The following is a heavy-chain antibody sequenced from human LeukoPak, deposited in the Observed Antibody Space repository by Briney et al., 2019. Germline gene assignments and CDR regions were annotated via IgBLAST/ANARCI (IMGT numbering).Heavy chain of an antibody. Sequence: PGGSLRLSCAASGFTFSSYGMHWVRQAPGKGLEWVAFIRYDGSNKYYADSVKGRFTISRDNSKNTLYLQMNSLRAEDTAVYYCAKGLVVGATFHFDYWGQGTLVTVSS. V-gene: IGHV3-30*02. CDR2: IRYDGSNK. CDR1: GFTFSSYG. J-gene: IGHJ4*02. CDR3: AKGLVVGATFHFDY. D-gene: IGHD1-26*01.